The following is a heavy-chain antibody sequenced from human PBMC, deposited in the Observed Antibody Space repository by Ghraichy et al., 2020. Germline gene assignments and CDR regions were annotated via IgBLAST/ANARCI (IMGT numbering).Heavy chain of an antibody. D-gene: IGHD3-3*01. CDR2: IIPIFGTA. CDR3: ARDSSNYDFWSGYYSFYYYGMDV. Sequence: SVKVSCKASGGTFSSYAISWVRQAPGQGLEWMGGIIPIFGTANYAQKFQGRVTITADESTSTAYMELSSLRSEDTAVYYCARDSSNYDFWSGYYSFYYYGMDVWGQGTTVTVSS. V-gene: IGHV1-69*13. J-gene: IGHJ6*02. CDR1: GGTFSSYA.